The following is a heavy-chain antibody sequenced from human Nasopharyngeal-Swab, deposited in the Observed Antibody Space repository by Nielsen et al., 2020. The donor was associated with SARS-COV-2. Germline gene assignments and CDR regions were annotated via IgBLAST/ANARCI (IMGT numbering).Heavy chain of an antibody. Sequence: GGSLRLSCAASGFTFDDYAMHWVRQAPGKGLEWVSGISWNSGSIGYADSVKGRFTISRDNAKNSLYLQMNSLRDEDTAVYYCARQNRGYYYGSGTFDLWGRGTLVTVSS. V-gene: IGHV3-9*01. CDR2: ISWNSGSI. CDR1: GFTFDDYA. D-gene: IGHD3-10*01. CDR3: ARQNRGYYYGSGTFDL. J-gene: IGHJ2*01.